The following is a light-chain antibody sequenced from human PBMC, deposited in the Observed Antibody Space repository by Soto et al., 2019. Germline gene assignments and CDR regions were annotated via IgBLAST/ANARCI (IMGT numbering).Light chain of an antibody. Sequence: QSALTQPASVSGSPGQSITISCIGTSSDIGAYDYVSWYQHHPGKAPKLMIYDVSHRPSGGSNRFSGSKSGNTASLTISGLQAEDEADYYCSSWGGVSAPVLFGGGTKLTVL. CDR3: SSWGGVSAPVL. CDR1: SSDIGAYDY. V-gene: IGLV2-14*03. J-gene: IGLJ3*02. CDR2: DVS.